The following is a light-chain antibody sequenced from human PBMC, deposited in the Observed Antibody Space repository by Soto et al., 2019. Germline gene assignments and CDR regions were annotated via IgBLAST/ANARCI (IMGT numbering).Light chain of an antibody. V-gene: IGKV3-20*01. Sequence: EIVLTQSPGTLSLSPGERATLSCRTSQSVSSTFLAWYQHKLGQAPRLLIYGASSKASGIPDRFSGSGSGTDFTLTISRLEPEDFAVYYSQQYGSSPRSFGQGTKVEVK. CDR3: QQYGSSPRS. CDR2: GAS. CDR1: QSVSSTF. J-gene: IGKJ1*01.